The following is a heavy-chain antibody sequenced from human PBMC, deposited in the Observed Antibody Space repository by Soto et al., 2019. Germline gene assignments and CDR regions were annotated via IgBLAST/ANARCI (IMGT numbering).Heavy chain of an antibody. D-gene: IGHD3-3*01. V-gene: IGHV4-31*04. J-gene: IGHJ3*02. CDR3: AGIFDFWSGHGAFDI. CDR1: GGSVNSNGYY. CDR2: IYYAGST. Sequence: QVRLQESGPGLVKPSQTLSLTCTVSGGSVNSNGYYWSWIRQHPVKGLEFIGHIYYAGSTYYNPFLESRTTLSPKTSKKQFALEVTSVTAADTAVYYCAGIFDFWSGHGAFDIWGQGSMVTVSS.